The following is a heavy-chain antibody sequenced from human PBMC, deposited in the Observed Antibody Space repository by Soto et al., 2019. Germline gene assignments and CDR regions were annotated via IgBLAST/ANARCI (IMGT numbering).Heavy chain of an antibody. J-gene: IGHJ6*02. CDR2: ISYDGSNK. CDR3: AKPTMNRPRYGMDV. CDR1: GFTFSSYG. Sequence: GSLRLSCAASGFTFSSYGMHWVRQAPGKGLEWVAVISYDGSNKYYADSVKGRFTISRDNSKNTLYLQMNSLRAEDTAVYYCAKPTMNRPRYGMDVWGQGTKVTVSS. D-gene: IGHD3-3*01. V-gene: IGHV3-30*18.